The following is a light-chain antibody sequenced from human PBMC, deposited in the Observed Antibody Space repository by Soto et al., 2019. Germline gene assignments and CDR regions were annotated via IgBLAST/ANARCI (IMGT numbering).Light chain of an antibody. V-gene: IGKV1-39*01. Sequence: DIQMTQSPSSLSASVGDTVTISCRASQTINSYLNWYQQKPGKAPNLLIYAASSLQSGVPSRFSGSGSGTDFTLTINSLQPEDFATDYCLQTYSTPRTFGQGTKVEIK. CDR1: QTINSY. CDR2: AAS. J-gene: IGKJ1*01. CDR3: LQTYSTPRT.